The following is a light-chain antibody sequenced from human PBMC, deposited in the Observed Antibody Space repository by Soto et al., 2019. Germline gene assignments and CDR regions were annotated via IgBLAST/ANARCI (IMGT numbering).Light chain of an antibody. CDR1: QRIANY. Sequence: DIQMTQSPSSLSASVGDRVTITCRASQRIANYVNWYQQKSGRAPKLLIYVASNLHSGVPSRFSGSGSGTDFTLTITSLHPEDFATYYCQQSYNTPWTFGQGTKVEIK. CDR2: VAS. CDR3: QQSYNTPWT. V-gene: IGKV1-39*01. J-gene: IGKJ1*01.